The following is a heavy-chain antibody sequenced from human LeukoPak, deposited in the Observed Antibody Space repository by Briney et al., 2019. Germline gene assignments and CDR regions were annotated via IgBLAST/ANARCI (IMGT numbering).Heavy chain of an antibody. J-gene: IGHJ4*02. CDR1: GFTFRSYE. Sequence: GGSLRLSCEDSGFTFRSYEMNWVRQAPPKGLEWIAYLSSSGRAFSYADSVKGRFTIARDNAKDSVYLEMNSLRADDTAVYYCARSARLMKGVVEVTALDDWGQGTLVTVSS. CDR3: ARSARLMKGVVEVTALDD. CDR2: LSSSGRAF. D-gene: IGHD3-3*01. V-gene: IGHV3-48*03.